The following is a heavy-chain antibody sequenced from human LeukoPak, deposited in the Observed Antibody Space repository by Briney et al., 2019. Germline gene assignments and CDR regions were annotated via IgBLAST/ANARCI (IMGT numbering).Heavy chain of an antibody. CDR1: GGSISSSRYY. CDR3: ATGLGGNTFDY. J-gene: IGHJ4*02. CDR2: IYYSGST. V-gene: IGHV4-39*01. D-gene: IGHD1-26*01. Sequence: PSETLSLTCTVSGGSISSSRYYWGWIRQPPGKGLEWIGSIYYSGSTYYNPSLKSRVTISVDTSKNQFSLKLSSVTAADTAVYYCATGLGGNTFDYWGQGTLVTVSS.